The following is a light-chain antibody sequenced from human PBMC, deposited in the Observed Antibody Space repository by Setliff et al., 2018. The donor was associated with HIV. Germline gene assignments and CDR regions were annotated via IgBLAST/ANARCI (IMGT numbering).Light chain of an antibody. V-gene: IGLV2-14*03. J-gene: IGLJ1*01. CDR3: SSYTSSITLYV. CDR1: SSDIGVYKY. CDR2: DVT. Sequence: QSALTQPAPVSGSPGQSITISCTGTSSDIGVYKYVSWYQQHPGKAPKLIIYDVTNRPSGVSNRFSGSKSGNTASLTISGLQAEDEADYYCSSYTSSITLYVFGTGTKVTVL.